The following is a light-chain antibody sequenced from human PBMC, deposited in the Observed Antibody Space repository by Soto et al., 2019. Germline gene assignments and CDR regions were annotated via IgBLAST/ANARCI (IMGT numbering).Light chain of an antibody. J-gene: IGLJ1*01. CDR1: SSNIGAGYD. CDR2: GNS. V-gene: IGLV1-40*01. Sequence: QSVLTQPPSVSGAPGQRVTISCTGSSSNIGAGYDVHWYQHLPGTAPKVLIYGNSNRPSGVPDRFSGSKSGTSASLAITGLQAEDEADYYCSSYTNINTRACVFGTGTKLTVL. CDR3: SSYTNINTRACV.